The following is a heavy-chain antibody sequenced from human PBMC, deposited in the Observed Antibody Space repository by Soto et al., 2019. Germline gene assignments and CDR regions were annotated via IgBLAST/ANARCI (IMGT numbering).Heavy chain of an antibody. D-gene: IGHD6-19*01. CDR3: ARDADGYSSGWYVFDI. CDR2: ISSSSSYI. CDR1: GFTFSSYS. Sequence: EVQLVESGGGLVKPGGSLRLSCAASGFTFSSYSMNWVRQAPGKGLEWVSSISSSSSYIYYADSVKGRFTISRDNAKNSLYLKMNSLRAEDTAVYYCARDADGYSSGWYVFDIWGQGTMVTVSS. V-gene: IGHV3-21*01. J-gene: IGHJ3*02.